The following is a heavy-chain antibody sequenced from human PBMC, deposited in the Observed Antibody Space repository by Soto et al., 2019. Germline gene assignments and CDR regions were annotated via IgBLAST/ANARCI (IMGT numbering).Heavy chain of an antibody. CDR3: ARANYGGNYIDS. CDR2: IYNSGST. CDR1: GASISRCGSY. D-gene: IGHD2-15*01. J-gene: IGHJ4*02. Sequence: SETLSLTCTVSGASISRCGSYWSWIRQHPGQGLEWIGYIYNSGSTYYNPSLKSQLTISPDTSNNQFSLKLSSVTAADTAVYHCARANYGGNYIDSWGQGTLVTVSS. V-gene: IGHV4-31*01.